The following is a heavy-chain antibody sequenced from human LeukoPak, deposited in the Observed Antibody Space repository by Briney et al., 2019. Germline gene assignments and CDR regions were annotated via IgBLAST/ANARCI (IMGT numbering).Heavy chain of an antibody. CDR1: GGTFSSSA. Sequence: GASVKVSCKTSGGTFSSSAITWVRQAPGQGLEWMGGIIPVLNITTYAQKFQGSVTITADTSTSTVYMELSSLRSGETAVYYCARDQGLTAPPPYGLDVWGQGTTVIVSS. CDR3: ARDQGLTAPPPYGLDV. CDR2: IIPVLNIT. V-gene: IGHV1-69*10. D-gene: IGHD5-18*01. J-gene: IGHJ6*02.